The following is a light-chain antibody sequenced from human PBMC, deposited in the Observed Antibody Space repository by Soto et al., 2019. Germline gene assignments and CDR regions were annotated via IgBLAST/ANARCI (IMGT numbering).Light chain of an antibody. CDR3: HYGNSPPWT. J-gene: IGKJ1*01. V-gene: IGKV3-20*01. CDR2: GAS. CDR1: QSISSTS. Sequence: EIVLTQSPGTLTLSPGERATLSCRASQSISSTSLAWYQQKPGQAPRLLISGASSRATGIPDRFSVSGSGTGFTLSISSLEPEDFAVYYCHYGNSPPWTFAQGTKVEIK.